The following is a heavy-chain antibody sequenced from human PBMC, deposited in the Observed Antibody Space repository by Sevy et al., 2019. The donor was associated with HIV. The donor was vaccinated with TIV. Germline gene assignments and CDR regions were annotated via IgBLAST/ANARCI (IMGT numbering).Heavy chain of an antibody. V-gene: IGHV3-23*01. CDR2: ISGSGGST. D-gene: IGHD6-19*01. CDR3: AKEGDSSGWYGGAYDFDY. CDR1: GFTFSSYA. Sequence: GGSLRLSCAASGFTFSSYAMSWVRQAPGKGLEWVSAISGSGGSTYYADSVKGRFTISRDNSKNTLYLQMNSLRAEDTAVYYCAKEGDSSGWYGGAYDFDYWGQVTLVTVSS. J-gene: IGHJ4*02.